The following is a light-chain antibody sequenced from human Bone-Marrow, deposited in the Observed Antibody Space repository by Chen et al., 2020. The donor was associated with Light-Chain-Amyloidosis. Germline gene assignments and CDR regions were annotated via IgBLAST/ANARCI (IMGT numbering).Light chain of an antibody. V-gene: IGKV1-9*01. CDR1: QGISSY. CDR3: QQLNSYLLYT. Sequence: DIQLTQSPSFLSASVGDRVTITCRASQGISSYLAWYQQKPGKAPKLLIYAASTLQSGVPSRFSGSGSGTEFTLTISSLQPEDFATYYCQQLNSYLLYTFGQGTKLGIK. J-gene: IGKJ2*01. CDR2: AAS.